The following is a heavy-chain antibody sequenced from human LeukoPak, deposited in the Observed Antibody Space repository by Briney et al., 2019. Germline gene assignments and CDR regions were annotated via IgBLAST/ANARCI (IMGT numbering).Heavy chain of an antibody. CDR2: INTNTGNP. J-gene: IGHJ4*02. CDR3: ARVKYGDFSDY. D-gene: IGHD4-17*01. V-gene: IGHV7-4-1*02. Sequence: GASVKVSCKASGGTFSSYAITWVRQAPGQGLEWMGWINTNTGNPTYAQGFTGRFVFSLDTSVSTAYLQISSLKAEDTAFYYCARVKYGDFSDYWGQGTLVTVSS. CDR1: GGTFSSYA.